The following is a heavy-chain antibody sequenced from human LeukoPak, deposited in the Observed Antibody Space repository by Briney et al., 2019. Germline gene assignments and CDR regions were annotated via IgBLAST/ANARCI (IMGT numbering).Heavy chain of an antibody. CDR3: ARMPPAAYNYFYYMDV. D-gene: IGHD2-2*01. Sequence: ASVKVSCRASGYTFTGYSMHWVRQAPGQGLEWMGWINPNSGGTKYAQKFQDRVTMTRDTSISTASMELRRLRSDDTAVYYCARMPPAAYNYFYYMDVWGKGTTVTVSS. J-gene: IGHJ6*03. CDR1: GYTFTGYS. CDR2: INPNSGGT. V-gene: IGHV1-2*02.